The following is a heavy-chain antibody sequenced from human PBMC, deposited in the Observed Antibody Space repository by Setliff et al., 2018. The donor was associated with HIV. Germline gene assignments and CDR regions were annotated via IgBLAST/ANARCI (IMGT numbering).Heavy chain of an antibody. J-gene: IGHJ4*02. CDR3: GRATGYCSSTSCYGVVDY. CDR1: GGSISSSSYY. D-gene: IGHD2-2*01. CDR2: IYSGST. Sequence: SETLSLTCTVSGGSISSSSYYWGWIRQPPGKGLEWIGSIYSGSTYYNPSLKSRVTISVDTSKNHYSLKLSSVTAADTAVYYCGRATGYCSSTSCYGVVDYWGQGTRVTVSS. V-gene: IGHV4-39*02.